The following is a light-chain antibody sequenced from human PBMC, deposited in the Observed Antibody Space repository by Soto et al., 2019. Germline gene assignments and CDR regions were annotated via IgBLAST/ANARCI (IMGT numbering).Light chain of an antibody. Sequence: HSALTQPASVSGSPGQSITISCTGTSSDVGGYNYVSWYQQHPGKAPKLMIYDVSNRPSGVSNRFSGSKSGNTASLTISGLQAEDDADYYCSSYTSSSTVVFGPGTKVSVL. J-gene: IGLJ2*01. CDR1: SSDVGGYNY. CDR3: SSYTSSSTVV. CDR2: DVS. V-gene: IGLV2-14*01.